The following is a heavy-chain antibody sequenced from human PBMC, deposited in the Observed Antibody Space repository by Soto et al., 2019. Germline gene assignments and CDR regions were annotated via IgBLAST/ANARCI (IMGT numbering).Heavy chain of an antibody. V-gene: IGHV4-4*07. D-gene: IGHD3-3*02. CDR2: IYTSGST. CDR1: GGSISSYY. Sequence: PSETLSLTCTVSGGSISSYYWSWIRQPAGKGLEWIGRIYTSGSTNYNPSLKSRVTMSVDTSKNQFSLKLSSVTAADTAVYYCARDSDTFFDSGWFDPWGQGXLVTVYS. J-gene: IGHJ5*02. CDR3: ARDSDTFFDSGWFDP.